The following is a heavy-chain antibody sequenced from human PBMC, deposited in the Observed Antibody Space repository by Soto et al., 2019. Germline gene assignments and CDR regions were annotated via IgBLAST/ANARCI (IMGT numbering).Heavy chain of an antibody. J-gene: IGHJ4*02. CDR1: SGSISSSTYY. CDR3: ARGLYCTYGVCPYYFDY. V-gene: IGHV4-39*02. CDR2: IYYSGST. Sequence: SETLSLTCTVSSGSISSSTYYWGWIRQPPGKGLEWIGTIYYSGSTYYNPSLKSRVTISVDTSKNHFSLKLSSVTAADTAVYYCARGLYCTYGVCPYYFDYWGQGTLVTVSS. D-gene: IGHD2-8*01.